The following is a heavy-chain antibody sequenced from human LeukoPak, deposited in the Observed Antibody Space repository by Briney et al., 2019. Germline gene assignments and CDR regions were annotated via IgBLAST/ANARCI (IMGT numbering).Heavy chain of an antibody. D-gene: IGHD6-13*01. CDR2: IRYDGSNK. V-gene: IGHV3-30*02. Sequence: GGSLRLSCAASGFTFSSYGMHWVRQAPGKGLEWVAFIRYDGSNKYYADSVKGRFTISRDNSKNTLYLQMNSLRAEDTAVYYCANCVRSSSWYEVCPIDYWGQGTLVTVSS. CDR3: ANCVRSSSWYEVCPIDY. CDR1: GFTFSSYG. J-gene: IGHJ4*02.